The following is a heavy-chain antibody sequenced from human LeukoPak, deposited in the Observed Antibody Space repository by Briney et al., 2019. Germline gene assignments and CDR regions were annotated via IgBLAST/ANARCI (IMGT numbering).Heavy chain of an antibody. CDR3: ARDGDSSDYPY. CDR1: GYTFSDYY. V-gene: IGHV1-2*06. J-gene: IGHJ4*02. CDR2: INPHSGGT. D-gene: IGHD3-22*01. Sequence: ASVKVSCKASGYTFSDYYLHWVRQAPGQGLEWMGRINPHSGGTNYAQKLQGRVSMTRDTSISTAYMELSSLRSDDTAVYYCARDGDSSDYPYWGQGTLVTVSS.